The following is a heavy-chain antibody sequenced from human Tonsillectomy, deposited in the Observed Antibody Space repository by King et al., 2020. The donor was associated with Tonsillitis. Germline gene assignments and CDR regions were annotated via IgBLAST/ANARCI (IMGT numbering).Heavy chain of an antibody. CDR2: MKPNNGNT. CDR1: GYTFTTYD. J-gene: IGHJ6*02. V-gene: IGHV1-8*01. Sequence: QLVQSGAEVKKPGASVKVSCKASGYTFTTYDINWVRQATGQGLEWMGWMKPNNGNTGYAQKFQGRVTMTRDTSINTAYMELSNLRSADTAVYYCARGEESTYYYAMDVWGQGTTITVSS. CDR3: ARGEESTYYYAMDV.